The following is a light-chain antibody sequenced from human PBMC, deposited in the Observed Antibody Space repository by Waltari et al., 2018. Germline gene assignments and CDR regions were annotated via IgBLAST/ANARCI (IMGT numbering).Light chain of an antibody. V-gene: IGKV1-6*01. J-gene: IGKJ1*01. CDR2: AAS. CDR1: QRIRDG. CDR3: LQDFNYPWT. Sequence: AIQMTQSPSSLSASIGARVTITCRASQRIRDGLAWFQQKPGKAPKLLIYAASTLESGVPSRFSGSGSGTEFTLTISSLQPEDFATYYCLQDFNYPWTFGQGTKVEIK.